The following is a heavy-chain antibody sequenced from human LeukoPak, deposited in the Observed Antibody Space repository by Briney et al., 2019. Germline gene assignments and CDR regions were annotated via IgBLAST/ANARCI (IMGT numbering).Heavy chain of an antibody. D-gene: IGHD3-10*01. CDR3: ATYLGAGTYFDN. CDR2: ISGSGGST. V-gene: IGHV3-23*01. CDR1: GFTFSSYA. Sequence: GGSLRLSCAASGFTFSSYAMTWVRQAPGKGLEWVSSISGSGGSTYYADSVKGRFTISRDNSQNTLSLQMNSLRAEDTAVYYCATYLGAGTYFDNWGQGAQVTVSS. J-gene: IGHJ4*02.